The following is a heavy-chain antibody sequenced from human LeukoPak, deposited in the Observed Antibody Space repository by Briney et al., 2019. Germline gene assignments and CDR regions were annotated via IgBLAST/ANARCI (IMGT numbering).Heavy chain of an antibody. CDR1: GYSFGTGYY. CDR2: IYHSGSA. D-gene: IGHD3-22*01. V-gene: IGHV4-38-2*02. J-gene: IGHJ4*02. CDR3: ARDGVGGLYYYDSSGSTADY. Sequence: SETLSLTCTVAGYSFGTGYYWGWIRQPPGKGLGWVGNIYHSGSAYYNPSLQSRVTISVDTSKNQFSLKLNSVTAADTAVYYCARDGVGGLYYYDSSGSTADYWGQGTLVTVSS.